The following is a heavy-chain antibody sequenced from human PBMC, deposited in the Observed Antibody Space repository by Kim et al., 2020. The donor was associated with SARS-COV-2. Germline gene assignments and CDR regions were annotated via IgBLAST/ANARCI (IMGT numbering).Heavy chain of an antibody. J-gene: IGHJ6*02. Sequence: SRTIYYADSVKGRFTISRDNAKNSLYLQMNSLRDEDTAVYYCAREGMDVWGQGTTVTVSS. CDR2: SRTI. CDR3: AREGMDV. V-gene: IGHV3-48*02.